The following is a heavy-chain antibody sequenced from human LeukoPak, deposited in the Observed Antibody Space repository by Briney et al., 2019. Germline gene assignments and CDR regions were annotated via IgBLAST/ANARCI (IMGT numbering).Heavy chain of an antibody. Sequence: GGSLRLSCTASGFTFSDYYMSWIRQAPGKGLEWISYITSSGTTKYYADSVRGRFTISRDNAKNSLYLQMNSLRAEDTAVYYCARESSGYYPNNWFDPWGQGTLVTVSS. CDR1: GFTFSDYY. D-gene: IGHD5-12*01. CDR3: ARESSGYYPNNWFDP. J-gene: IGHJ5*02. CDR2: ITSSGTTK. V-gene: IGHV3-11*04.